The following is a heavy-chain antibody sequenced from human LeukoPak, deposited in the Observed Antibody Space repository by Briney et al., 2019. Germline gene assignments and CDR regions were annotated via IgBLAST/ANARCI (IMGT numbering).Heavy chain of an antibody. Sequence: PSETLSLTCAVYGGSFSGYYWSWIRQPPGKGLEWIGEINHSGSTNYNPSLKSRVTISVDTSKNQFSLKLSSVTAADTAVYYCARGSPQVPAFDLWGRGTLVTVSS. V-gene: IGHV4-34*01. J-gene: IGHJ2*01. CDR2: INHSGST. CDR3: ARGSPQVPAFDL. CDR1: GGSFSGYY. D-gene: IGHD3-10*01.